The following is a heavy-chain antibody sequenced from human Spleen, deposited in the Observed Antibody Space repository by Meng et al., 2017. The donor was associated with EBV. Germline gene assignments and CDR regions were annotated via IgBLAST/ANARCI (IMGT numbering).Heavy chain of an antibody. D-gene: IGHD2/OR15-2a*01. CDR1: GDSISRIDYY. J-gene: IGHJ4*02. V-gene: IGHV4-39*07. Sequence: QLQRKESGPALVKPSETLSLTCTVSGDSISRIDYYWGWIRQPPGKGLEWIGTIYSSGDTSYNPSLKSRVTISVDTSKNQLSLKLRSVTAADTAVYYCARDTFAWDAWWGQGTLVTVSS. CDR3: ARDTFAWDAW. CDR2: IYSSGDT.